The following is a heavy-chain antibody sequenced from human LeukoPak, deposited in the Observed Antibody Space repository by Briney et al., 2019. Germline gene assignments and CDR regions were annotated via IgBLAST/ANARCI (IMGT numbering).Heavy chain of an antibody. CDR3: AKEPESGSGSYYKTGYFDY. J-gene: IGHJ4*02. V-gene: IGHV3-30*18. CDR2: ISYDGSNK. Sequence: PGGSLRLSCAASGFTFSSYGMHWVRQAPGKGLEWVAVISYDGSNKYYADSVKGRFTISRDNSKNTLYLQMNSLRAEDTAVYYCAKEPESGSGSYYKTGYFDYWGQGTLVTVPS. D-gene: IGHD3-10*01. CDR1: GFTFSSYG.